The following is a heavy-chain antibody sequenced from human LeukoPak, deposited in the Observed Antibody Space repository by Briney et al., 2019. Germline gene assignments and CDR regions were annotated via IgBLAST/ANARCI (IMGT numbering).Heavy chain of an antibody. CDR2: IYSGGST. J-gene: IGHJ5*02. CDR3: ARAIGSYYDSSGYNL. D-gene: IGHD3-22*01. CDR1: GFTVSRNY. Sequence: QPGGSLRLSCAASGFTVSRNYMSWVRQAPGKGLEWVSVIYSGGSTYYADSVKGRFTISRDNSKNTLYLQMNSLRAEDTAVYYCARAIGSYYDSSGYNLWGQGTLVTVSS. V-gene: IGHV3-66*01.